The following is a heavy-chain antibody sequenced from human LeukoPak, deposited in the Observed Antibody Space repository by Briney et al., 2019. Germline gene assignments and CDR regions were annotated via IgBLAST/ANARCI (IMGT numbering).Heavy chain of an antibody. D-gene: IGHD2-15*01. V-gene: IGHV3-15*01. CDR2: IKSKTDGGTT. J-gene: IGHJ4*02. Sequence: TPGGSLRLSCAASGFTFSNAWVSWVRQAPGKGLEWVGRIKSKTDGGTTDYAAPVKGRFTLSRDDSKNTLYLQMNSLKTEDTAVYYCTSVVVAATIDYWGQGTLVTVSS. CDR3: TSVVVAATIDY. CDR1: GFTFSNAW.